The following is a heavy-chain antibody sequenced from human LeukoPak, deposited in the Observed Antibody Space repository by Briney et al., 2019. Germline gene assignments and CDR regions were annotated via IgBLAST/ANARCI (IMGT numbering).Heavy chain of an antibody. D-gene: IGHD1-7*01. J-gene: IGHJ4*02. Sequence: SETLSLTCTVSGGSISSYYWSWIRRPPGKGLEWIGYIYYSGSTNYNPSLKSRVTISVDTSKNQFSLKLSSVTAADTAVYYCARAPITGTLFDYWGQGTLVTVSS. V-gene: IGHV4-59*01. CDR2: IYYSGST. CDR1: GGSISSYY. CDR3: ARAPITGTLFDY.